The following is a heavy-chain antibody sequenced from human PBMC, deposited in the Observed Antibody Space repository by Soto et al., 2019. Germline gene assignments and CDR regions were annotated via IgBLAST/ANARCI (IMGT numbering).Heavy chain of an antibody. D-gene: IGHD3-22*01. CDR3: ARDVAYYYDSSGYTDY. CDR1: GFTFSSYA. J-gene: IGHJ4*02. CDR2: ISYDGSNK. V-gene: IGHV3-30-3*01. Sequence: QPGGSLRLSCAASGFTFSSYAMHWVRQAPGKGLEWVAVISYDGSNKYYADSVKGRFTISRDNSKNTLYLQMNSLRAEDTAVYYCARDVAYYYDSSGYTDYWGQGTLVTVSS.